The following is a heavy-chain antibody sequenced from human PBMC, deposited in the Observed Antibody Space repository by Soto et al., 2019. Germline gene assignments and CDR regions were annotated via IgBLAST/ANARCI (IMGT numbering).Heavy chain of an antibody. CDR1: GFTFSSYW. CDR2: IWYDGNNQ. D-gene: IGHD6-19*01. CDR3: ARDDIPGIAVATYGMDV. Sequence: VQLVESGGGLVQPGGSLRLSCAASGFTFSSYWMHWVRQAPGRGLVWVAVIWYDGNNQYYTDSVEGRFTISRDNSHNTLYLQMNSLRAEDTAVYYCARDDIPGIAVATYGMDVWGQGTTVTVTS. J-gene: IGHJ6*02. V-gene: IGHV3-33*08.